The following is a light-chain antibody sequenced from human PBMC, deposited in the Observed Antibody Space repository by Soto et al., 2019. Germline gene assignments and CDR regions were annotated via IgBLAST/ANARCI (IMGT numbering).Light chain of an antibody. CDR1: QNVSTW. Sequence: DIQMTQSPSALSASIGDRVTITCRASQNVSTWLAWYQQKPGKALRSLIFDASQLESGVSSRLSGTGSGTEFSLTIRHLQADDSGTYFCQHYYAFSPWTFGQGTKVQIK. CDR2: DAS. J-gene: IGKJ1*01. CDR3: QHYYAFSPWT. V-gene: IGKV1-5*01.